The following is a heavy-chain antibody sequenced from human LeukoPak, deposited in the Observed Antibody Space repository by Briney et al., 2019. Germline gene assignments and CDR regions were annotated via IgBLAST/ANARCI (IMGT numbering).Heavy chain of an antibody. J-gene: IGHJ4*02. CDR3: ARLRGNYFPDY. CDR2: INYSGST. V-gene: IGHV4-59*01. D-gene: IGHD4-11*01. Sequence: SETLSLTCAVIGGSLSDYYWTWIRQPPGKGLEWIGYINYSGSTNYNPSLKSRLTILVDTSKNQFSPKLTSVAAADTAVYYCARLRGNYFPDYWGQGTLVTVSS. CDR1: GGSLSDYY.